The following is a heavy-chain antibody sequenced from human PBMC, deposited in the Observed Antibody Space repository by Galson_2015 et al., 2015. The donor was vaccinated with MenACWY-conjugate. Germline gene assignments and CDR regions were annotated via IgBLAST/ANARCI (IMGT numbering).Heavy chain of an antibody. Sequence: CTVSGGSINSCYWSWIRQPPGKGLEWIGYMYYSGSANYNPSLKSRVTISVDTSKNQFSLTMTSVTAADTAVYYCARGVNLASMAGYWGQGTLVTVSS. D-gene: IGHD3-3*02. J-gene: IGHJ4*02. CDR2: MYYSGSA. CDR3: ARGVNLASMAGY. V-gene: IGHV4-59*01. CDR1: GGSINSCY.